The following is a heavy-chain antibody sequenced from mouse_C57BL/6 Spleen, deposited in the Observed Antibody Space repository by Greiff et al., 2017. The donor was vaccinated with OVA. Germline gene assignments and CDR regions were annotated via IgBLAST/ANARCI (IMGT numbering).Heavy chain of an antibody. Sequence: QVHVKQPGAELVKPGASVKMSCKASGYTFTSYWITWVKQRPGQGLEWIGDIYPGSGSTNYNEKFKSKATLTVDTSSSPAYMQLSSLTSEDAAVYYCARTPYYYGSSPYAMDYWGQGTSVTVSS. CDR2: IYPGSGST. J-gene: IGHJ4*01. V-gene: IGHV1-55*01. CDR1: GYTFTSYW. D-gene: IGHD1-1*01. CDR3: ARTPYYYGSSPYAMDY.